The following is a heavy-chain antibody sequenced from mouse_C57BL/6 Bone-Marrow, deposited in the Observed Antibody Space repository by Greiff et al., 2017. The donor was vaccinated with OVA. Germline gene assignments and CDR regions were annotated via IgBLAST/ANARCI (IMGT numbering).Heavy chain of an antibody. CDR2: IDPSDSET. CDR3: ARFTTVVSPYWYFDV. Sequence: QVQLQQPGAELVGPGSSVKLSCKASGYTFTSYWMHWVKQRPIQGLEWIGNIDPSDSETHYNQKFKDKATLTVDKSSSTAYMQLSSLTSEDSAVYYCARFTTVVSPYWYFDVWGTGTTVTVSS. V-gene: IGHV1-52*01. CDR1: GYTFTSYW. J-gene: IGHJ1*03. D-gene: IGHD1-1*01.